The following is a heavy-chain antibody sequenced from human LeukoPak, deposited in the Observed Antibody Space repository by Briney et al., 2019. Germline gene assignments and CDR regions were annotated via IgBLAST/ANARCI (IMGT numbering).Heavy chain of an antibody. CDR1: GFTFRSYD. D-gene: IGHD3-22*01. J-gene: IGHJ4*02. V-gene: IGHV3-30*18. CDR3: AKADMYYYDSSGYYRPEGFDY. CDR2: ISYDGSNK. Sequence: GGSLRLSCAASGFTFRSYDMHWVRQAPGKGLEWVAVISYDGSNKYYADSVKGRFTISRDNSKNTLYLQMNSLRAEDTAVYFCAKADMYYYDSSGYYRPEGFDYWGQGTLVTVSS.